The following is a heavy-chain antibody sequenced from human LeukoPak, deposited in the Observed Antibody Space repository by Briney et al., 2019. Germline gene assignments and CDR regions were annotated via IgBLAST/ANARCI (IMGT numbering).Heavy chain of an antibody. V-gene: IGHV3-30*18. Sequence: GGSLRLSCAASGFTFSSYGMHWVRQAPGKGLEWVAVISYDGSNKYYADSVKGRFTISRDNSKNTLYLQMNSLRAEDTAVYYCAKEVDGSGSYPDDRGQGTLVTVSS. CDR1: GFTFSSYG. J-gene: IGHJ4*02. CDR2: ISYDGSNK. CDR3: AKEVDGSGSYPDD. D-gene: IGHD3-10*01.